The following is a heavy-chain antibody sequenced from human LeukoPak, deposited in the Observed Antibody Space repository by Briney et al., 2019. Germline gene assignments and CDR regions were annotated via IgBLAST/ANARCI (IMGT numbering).Heavy chain of an antibody. CDR3: ARETPRRGETRDGYR. V-gene: IGHV3-7*01. Sequence: GGSLRLSCAASGFTFKKYWMNWVRRVPGKGLECLANIKEDGSETYYADSVKGRFTISRDNPKNLLFLQINSLRVEDTAVYYCARETPRRGETRDGYRWGQGTPVTVSS. D-gene: IGHD5-24*01. J-gene: IGHJ4*02. CDR2: IKEDGSET. CDR1: GFTFKKYW.